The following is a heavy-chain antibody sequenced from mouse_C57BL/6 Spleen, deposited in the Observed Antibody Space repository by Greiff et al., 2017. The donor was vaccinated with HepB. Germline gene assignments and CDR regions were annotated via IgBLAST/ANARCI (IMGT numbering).Heavy chain of an antibody. V-gene: IGHV5-9-1*02. J-gene: IGHJ4*01. CDR2: ISSGGDYI. Sequence: EVQRVESGEGLVKPGGSLKLSCAASGFTFSSYAMSWVRQTPEKRLEWVAYISSGGDYIYYADTVKGRFTISRDNARNTLYLQMSSLKSEDTAMYYCTRDVGYYVRAMDYGGQGTSVTVSS. CDR3: TRDVGYYVRAMDY. CDR1: GFTFSSYA. D-gene: IGHD2-3*01.